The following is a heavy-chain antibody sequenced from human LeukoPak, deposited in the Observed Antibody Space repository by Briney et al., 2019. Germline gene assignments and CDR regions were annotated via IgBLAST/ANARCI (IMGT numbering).Heavy chain of an antibody. Sequence: GGSLRLSCAASGFTFSSYAMHWVRQAPGKGLEWVAVISYDGRNNYYADSVKGRFTISRDNSKNTLYLQMNSLRAEDTAVYYCAKGYCGGDCPFDYWGQGTLVTVSS. CDR3: AKGYCGGDCPFDY. V-gene: IGHV3-30*04. CDR1: GFTFSSYA. J-gene: IGHJ4*02. D-gene: IGHD2-21*01. CDR2: ISYDGRNN.